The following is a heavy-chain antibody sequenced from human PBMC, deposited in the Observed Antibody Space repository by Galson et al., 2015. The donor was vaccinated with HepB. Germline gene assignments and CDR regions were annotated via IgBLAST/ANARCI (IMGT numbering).Heavy chain of an antibody. Sequence: SLRLSCAASGFTFSSHTMSWLRQTPGQGLQWVSYISTNGATIHYADSVKGRFTVARDNAKNTMFLQMNSLRAEDTAVYYCATVWFGSSAYWTFEIWGQGTLVTVSS. CDR2: ISTNGATI. CDR1: GFTFSSHT. V-gene: IGHV3-48*04. D-gene: IGHD3-22*01. CDR3: ATVWFGSSAYWTFEI. J-gene: IGHJ3*02.